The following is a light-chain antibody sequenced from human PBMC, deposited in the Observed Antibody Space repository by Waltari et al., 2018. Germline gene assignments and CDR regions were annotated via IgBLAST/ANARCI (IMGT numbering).Light chain of an antibody. Sequence: DVVMTQSPLSLPVTLGQPASISCRSSQSLVYSDGNTYWYWFQQRPGQSPRRLSYKVSNRDSGVPDRVSGSGSGTDFTLKISRVEAEDVGVYYCMQGTHWPTFGQGTKVEIK. V-gene: IGKV2-30*01. CDR3: MQGTHWPT. CDR1: QSLVYSDGNTY. CDR2: KVS. J-gene: IGKJ1*01.